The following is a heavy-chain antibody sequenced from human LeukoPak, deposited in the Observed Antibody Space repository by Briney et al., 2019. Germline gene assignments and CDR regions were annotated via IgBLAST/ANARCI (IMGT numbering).Heavy chain of an antibody. CDR1: GGSISSYY. Sequence: SETLSLTCTVSGGSISSYYWSWIRQPPGKGLEWIGYIYYSGSTNYNPSLKSRVTISVDTSKNQFSLKLKSVTAADTAVYYCARVTGYMTEDYFDYWGQGTLVTVSS. V-gene: IGHV4-59*01. D-gene: IGHD6-13*01. CDR3: ARVTGYMTEDYFDY. J-gene: IGHJ4*02. CDR2: IYYSGST.